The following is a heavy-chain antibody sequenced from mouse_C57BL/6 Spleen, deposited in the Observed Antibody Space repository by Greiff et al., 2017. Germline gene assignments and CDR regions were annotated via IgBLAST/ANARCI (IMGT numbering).Heavy chain of an antibody. CDR1: GYTFTSYR. V-gene: IGHV1-55*01. D-gene: IGHD1-1*01. CDR3: AKLPTLDPGYAMDY. J-gene: IGHJ4*01. Sequence: QVQLQQPGAELVKPGASVKMSCKASGYTFTSYRITWVKQRPGQGLEWIGDIYPGSGSTNYNEKFKSKATLTVDTSASTAYMQLSSLTSEDSSVYYCAKLPTLDPGYAMDYWGQGTSVTVSS. CDR2: IYPGSGST.